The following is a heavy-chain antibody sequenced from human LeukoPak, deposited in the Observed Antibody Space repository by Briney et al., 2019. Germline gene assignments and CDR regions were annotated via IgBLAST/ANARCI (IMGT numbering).Heavy chain of an antibody. CDR3: ARGIDY. Sequence: SETLSLTCTVSGGSISSGSYYWSWIRQPAGKGLEWIGRIYTSGSTNYNPSLKSRVTISVDTSKNQFSLKLSSVTAADTAVYYCARGIDYWGQGTLVTVSS. CDR1: GGSISSGSYY. V-gene: IGHV4-61*02. CDR2: IYTSGST. J-gene: IGHJ4*02.